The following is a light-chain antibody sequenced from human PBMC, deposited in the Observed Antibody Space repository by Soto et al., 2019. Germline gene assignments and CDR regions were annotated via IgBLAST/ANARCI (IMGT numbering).Light chain of an antibody. Sequence: QSVLTQPPSVSEAPGQRVTISCTGSSSNIGAGYEAHWYQQVPGTAPKLLIYENNNRPSGVPDRFSGSKSGTSASLAITGLQAEDEAEYCCQSYDRGLSGYVFGTGTKVTVL. V-gene: IGLV1-40*01. CDR2: ENN. J-gene: IGLJ1*01. CDR1: SSNIGAGYE. CDR3: QSYDRGLSGYV.